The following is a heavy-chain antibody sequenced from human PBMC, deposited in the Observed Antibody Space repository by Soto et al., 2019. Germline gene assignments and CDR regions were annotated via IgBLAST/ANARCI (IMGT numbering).Heavy chain of an antibody. CDR2: IYTSGST. Sequence: SETLSLTCTVSGGSISSGDYYWSWIRQPAGKGLEWIGRIYTSGSTNYNPSLKSRVTMSVDTSKNQFSLKLSSVTAADTAVYYCARGHYDFWSGYFPHWGQGTLVTVSS. CDR3: ARGHYDFWSGYFPH. CDR1: GGSISSGDYY. J-gene: IGHJ4*02. D-gene: IGHD3-3*01. V-gene: IGHV4-61*02.